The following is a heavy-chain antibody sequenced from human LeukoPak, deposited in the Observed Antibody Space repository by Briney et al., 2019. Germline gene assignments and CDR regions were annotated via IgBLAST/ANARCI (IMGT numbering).Heavy chain of an antibody. V-gene: IGHV4-59*01. CDR2: IYYSGST. Sequence: SETLSLTRAVYGGSFSGYYWSWIRQPPGKGLEWIGYIYYSGSTNYNPSLKSRVTISVDTSKNQFSLKLSSVTAADTAVYYCARDSTALYGGGYYYYGMDVWGQGTTVTVSS. CDR3: ARDSTALYGGGYYYYGMDV. CDR1: GGSFSGYY. J-gene: IGHJ6*02. D-gene: IGHD1-26*01.